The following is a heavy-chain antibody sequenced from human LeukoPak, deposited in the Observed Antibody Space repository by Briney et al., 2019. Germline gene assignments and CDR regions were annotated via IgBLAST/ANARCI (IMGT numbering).Heavy chain of an antibody. Sequence: SETLSVTCTVSGGSISGYYWSWIRQSPGKGLEWIAYIYYSGSTNYNPSLKSRVTISVDTSKNQFSLKLSSVTAADAAVYHCARHLTGTRILDYWGQGTLVTVSS. J-gene: IGHJ4*02. CDR2: IYYSGST. CDR3: ARHLTGTRILDY. CDR1: GGSISGYY. D-gene: IGHD1-14*01. V-gene: IGHV4-59*08.